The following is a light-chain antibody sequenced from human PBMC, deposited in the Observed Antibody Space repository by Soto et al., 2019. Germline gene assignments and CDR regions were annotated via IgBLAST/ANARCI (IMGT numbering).Light chain of an antibody. CDR2: GAS. Sequence: EIVLTQSPGTLSLSPGERATLSCRASQSVSSSYLAWYQQKPGQAPRLLIYGASSRATGIPDRFSGSGSGTDFSLTIGRLEPVDFAVYFCQQYGSSPVTFGPGTQVDIK. CDR3: QQYGSSPVT. J-gene: IGKJ3*01. V-gene: IGKV3-20*01. CDR1: QSVSSSY.